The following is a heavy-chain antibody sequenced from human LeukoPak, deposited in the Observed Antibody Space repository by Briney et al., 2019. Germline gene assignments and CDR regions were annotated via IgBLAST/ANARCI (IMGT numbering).Heavy chain of an antibody. Sequence: ASVKVSCKASGYTFTGYYMHWVRQAPGQGLEWMGWINPNSGGTNYAQKFQGRVTMTRDTSISTAYMELSRLRSDDTAVYYCARDFGLGGPRLDFDYWGQGTLVTVSS. CDR2: INPNSGGT. CDR3: ARDFGLGGPRLDFDY. V-gene: IGHV1-2*02. CDR1: GYTFTGYY. J-gene: IGHJ4*02. D-gene: IGHD3/OR15-3a*01.